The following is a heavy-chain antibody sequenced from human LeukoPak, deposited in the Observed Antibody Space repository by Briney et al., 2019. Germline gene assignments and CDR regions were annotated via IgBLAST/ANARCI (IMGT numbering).Heavy chain of an antibody. J-gene: IGHJ4*02. CDR2: ISSSSSTI. D-gene: IGHD3-22*01. Sequence: QTGGSLRLSCAASGFSFSSYSMNWVRQAPGKGLEWVSYISSSSSTIYYADSVKGRFTISRDNAKNSLYLQMNSLRAEDTAVYYCAADYYYDSSGYYTLDYWGQGTLVTVSS. CDR1: GFSFSSYS. V-gene: IGHV3-48*01. CDR3: AADYYYDSSGYYTLDY.